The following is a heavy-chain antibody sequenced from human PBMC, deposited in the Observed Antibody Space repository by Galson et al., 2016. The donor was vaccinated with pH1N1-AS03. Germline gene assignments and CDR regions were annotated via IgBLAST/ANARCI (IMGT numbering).Heavy chain of an antibody. J-gene: IGHJ4*02. Sequence: SLRLSCAASGFAVRANAMSWVRQVPGKGLEWVSAIDGGRENTHHADSVKGRFTISRDNSKNTLYLQMNSLRPEDTAVYYCAKDVLSWAFDHWGQGALVTVSS. CDR1: GFAVRANA. CDR3: AKDVLSWAFDH. CDR2: IDGGRENT. V-gene: IGHV3-23*01. D-gene: IGHD1-26*01.